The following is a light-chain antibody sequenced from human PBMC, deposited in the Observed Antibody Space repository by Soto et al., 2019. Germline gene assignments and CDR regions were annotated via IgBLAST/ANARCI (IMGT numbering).Light chain of an antibody. CDR2: GAS. CDR3: QQDNNWPPWT. J-gene: IGKJ1*01. Sequence: EVVLTQSPATLSLSPGEGATLSCRVSQSISSSYLSWYQQRPGQAPRLLIYGASTRATGIPARFSGSGRGSGTDFTLTISSLQPEDFAVYYCQQDNNWPPWTFG. CDR1: QSISSSY. V-gene: IGKV3D-7*01.